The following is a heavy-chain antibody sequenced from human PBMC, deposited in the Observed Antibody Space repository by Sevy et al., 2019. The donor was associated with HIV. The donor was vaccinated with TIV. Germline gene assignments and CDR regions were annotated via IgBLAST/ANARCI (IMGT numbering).Heavy chain of an antibody. D-gene: IGHD6-13*01. CDR1: GYSFASYW. CDR2: IYPGDSDT. CDR3: ARTPDLYSSFDY. Sequence: GESLKISCRGSGYSFASYWIGWVRQMPGKGLEWMGIIYPGDSDTRYSPSFQGQVTISADKSISTAYLQWSSLNASDTAMYYCARTPDLYSSFDYWGQGTLVTVSS. V-gene: IGHV5-51*01. J-gene: IGHJ4*02.